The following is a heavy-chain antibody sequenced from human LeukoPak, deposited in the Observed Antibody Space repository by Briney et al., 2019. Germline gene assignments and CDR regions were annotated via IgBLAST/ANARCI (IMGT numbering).Heavy chain of an antibody. CDR3: ARGREIIAVAGSGFDY. J-gene: IGHJ4*02. CDR1: GGSFSGYY. Sequence: SETLSLTCAVYGGSFSGYYWSWIRQPPGKGLGWIGEINHSGSTNYNPSLKSRVTISVDTSKNQFSLKLSSVTAADTAVYYCARGREIIAVAGSGFDYWGQGTLVTVSS. D-gene: IGHD6-19*01. V-gene: IGHV4-34*01. CDR2: INHSGST.